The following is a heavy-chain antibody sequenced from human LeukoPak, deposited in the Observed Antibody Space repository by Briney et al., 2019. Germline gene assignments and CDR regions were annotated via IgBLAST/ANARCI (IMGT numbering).Heavy chain of an antibody. V-gene: IGHV3-74*01. CDR3: ARDTITSSRFFDV. CDR1: GFTLSSDW. D-gene: IGHD3-16*01. J-gene: IGHJ2*01. Sequence: GGSLRLSCAASGFTLSSDWMHWVRHAPGKGLVWVSRIIRDGSSINYADSVKGRFTISRDDAKNTLYLQMNSLRAEDTAVYYCARDTITSSRFFDVWGRGTLVTVSS. CDR2: IIRDGSSI.